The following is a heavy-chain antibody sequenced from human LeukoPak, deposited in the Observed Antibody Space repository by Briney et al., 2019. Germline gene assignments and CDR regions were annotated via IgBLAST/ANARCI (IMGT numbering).Heavy chain of an antibody. CDR3: ARDVYSSSISPWFDP. V-gene: IGHV3-30*03. J-gene: IGHJ5*02. Sequence: GRSLRLSCAASGFTFSSYGMHWVRQAPGKGLEWVAVISYDGSNKYYADSVKGRFTISRDNSKNTLYLQMNSLRAEDTAVYYCARDVYSSSISPWFDPWGQGTLVTVSS. CDR2: ISYDGSNK. CDR1: GFTFSSYG. D-gene: IGHD6-6*01.